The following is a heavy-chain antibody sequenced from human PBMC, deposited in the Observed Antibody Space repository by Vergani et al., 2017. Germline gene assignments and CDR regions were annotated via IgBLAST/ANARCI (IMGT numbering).Heavy chain of an antibody. CDR3: ARDYLRYSSSWYYFDY. J-gene: IGHJ4*02. CDR2: ISYDGSNK. Sequence: QVQLVESGGGVVQPGRSLRLSCAASGFTFSSYAMHWVRQAPGKGLEWVAVISYDGSNKYYADSVKGRFTIARDNSKNTLYLQMTSLRAEDTAVYYCARDYLRYSSSWYYFDYWGQGTLVTVSS. V-gene: IGHV3-30-3*01. CDR1: GFTFSSYA. D-gene: IGHD6-13*01.